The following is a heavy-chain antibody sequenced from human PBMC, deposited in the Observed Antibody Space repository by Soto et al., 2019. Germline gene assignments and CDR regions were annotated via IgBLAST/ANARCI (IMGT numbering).Heavy chain of an antibody. V-gene: IGHV1-69*01. CDR3: ARLGDYAETYWFDP. J-gene: IGHJ5*02. CDR2: IIPIFGTA. CDR1: GGTFSSYA. Sequence: QVQLVQSGAEVKKPGSSVKVSCKASGGTFSSYAISWVRQAPGQGLEWMGGIIPIFGTANYAQKFQGRVTLTADESTSTDYMELSSLRSEDTAVYYCARLGDYAETYWFDPWGQGTLVTVSS. D-gene: IGHD4-17*01.